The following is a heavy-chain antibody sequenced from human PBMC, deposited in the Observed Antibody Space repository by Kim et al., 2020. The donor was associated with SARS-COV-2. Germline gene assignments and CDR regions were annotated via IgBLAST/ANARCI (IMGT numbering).Heavy chain of an antibody. D-gene: IGHD3-9*01. CDR1: GFTFSMYY. CDR3: ARDTFNNVLTGHFDP. Sequence: GGSLRLSCAGSGFTFSMYYMTWIRQAPGKGLEWVSYISTSSSYINYADSVKGRFTISRDNAKNSLYLQMDSLRADDTAVYYCARDTFNNVLTGHFDPWG. J-gene: IGHJ5*02. V-gene: IGHV3-11*06. CDR2: ISTSSSYI.